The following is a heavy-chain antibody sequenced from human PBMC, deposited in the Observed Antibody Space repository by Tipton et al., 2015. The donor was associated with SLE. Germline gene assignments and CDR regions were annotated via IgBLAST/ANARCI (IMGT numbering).Heavy chain of an antibody. J-gene: IGHJ4*02. CDR3: ARQWGEAYGDYRLDY. CDR2: ISFDGSTK. V-gene: IGHV3-30*03. CDR1: GFIFSNYG. D-gene: IGHD4-17*01. Sequence: SLRLSCAASGFIFSNYGIHWVRQAPGKGLEWVTFISFDGSTKYYSNSVKGRFTISRDSAKSSLYLQMSSLRVEDTAVYYCARQWGEAYGDYRLDYWGQGTPVTVSS.